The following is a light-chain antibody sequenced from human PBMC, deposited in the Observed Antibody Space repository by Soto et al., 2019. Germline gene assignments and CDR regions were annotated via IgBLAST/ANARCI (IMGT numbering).Light chain of an antibody. J-gene: IGLJ1*01. CDR2: GYT. CDR1: GSNIGAGYD. CDR3: QTHDSSLSTYV. Sequence: QSVLTRPPSVSGAPGQRGTIAFSGSGSNIGAGYDVHWYQRLPGTGPKLLIYGYTNRPSGVPDRFSGSKSGTSASLAITGLQAEDEADYYCQTHDSSLSTYVFGTGTKVTVL. V-gene: IGLV1-40*01.